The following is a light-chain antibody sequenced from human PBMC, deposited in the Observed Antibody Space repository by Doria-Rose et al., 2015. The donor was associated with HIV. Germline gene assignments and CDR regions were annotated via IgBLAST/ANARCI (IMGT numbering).Light chain of an antibody. Sequence: TQSPGTLSLSPGERATLSCRASQSVSANYLAWYQQRPGQSPRLLIYGASSRATDIPDRFSGSGSGTDFTLTINRLEPEDFAVYYCHQYASSRTFGQGTKAEIK. CDR2: GAS. CDR3: HQYASSRT. V-gene: IGKV3-20*01. J-gene: IGKJ1*01. CDR1: QSVSANY.